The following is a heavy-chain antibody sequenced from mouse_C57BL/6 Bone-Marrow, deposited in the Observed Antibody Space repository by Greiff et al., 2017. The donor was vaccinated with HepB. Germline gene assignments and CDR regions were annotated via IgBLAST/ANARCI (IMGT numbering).Heavy chain of an antibody. CDR1: GYTFTSYW. V-gene: IGHV1-64*01. D-gene: IGHD1-1*01. Sequence: QVQLQQPGAELVKPGASVKLSCKASGYTFTSYWMHWVKQRPGQGLEWLGMIHPNSGSTNYNEKFKRKATLTVDKSSSTAYIQLSSRTSEDSAVYYCAREDYGSSYYFDYWGQGTTLTVSS. CDR3: AREDYGSSYYFDY. J-gene: IGHJ2*01. CDR2: IHPNSGST.